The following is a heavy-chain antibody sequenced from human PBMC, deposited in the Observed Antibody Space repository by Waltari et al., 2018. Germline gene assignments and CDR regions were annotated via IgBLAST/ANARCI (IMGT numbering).Heavy chain of an antibody. Sequence: QVQLQESGPGLVKPSQTLSLTCTVSGGSISSGSYYWRWIRQPAGKGLEWIGRIYTSGSTNYNPSLKSRVTISVDTSKNQFSLKLSSVTAADTAVYYCARDKKGSGNRAFDIWGQGTMVTVSS. D-gene: IGHD3-10*01. CDR1: GGSISSGSYY. V-gene: IGHV4-61*02. CDR3: ARDKKGSGNRAFDI. J-gene: IGHJ3*02. CDR2: IYTSGST.